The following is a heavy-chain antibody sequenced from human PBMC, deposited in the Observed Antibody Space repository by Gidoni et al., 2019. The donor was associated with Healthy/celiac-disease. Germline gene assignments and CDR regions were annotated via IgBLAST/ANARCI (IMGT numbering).Heavy chain of an antibody. Sequence: QVQLQESGPGLVKPSETLSLTCTVSGGSISRYYWSWIRQPPGKGLEWIGYIYYSGSTNDNHSLKSRVTISVDTSKNQFSLKLSSVTAADTAVYYCARSYGSGSYPYYFDYWGQGTLVTVSS. V-gene: IGHV4-59*01. CDR1: GGSISRYY. CDR2: IYYSGST. CDR3: ARSYGSGSYPYYFDY. D-gene: IGHD3-10*01. J-gene: IGHJ4*02.